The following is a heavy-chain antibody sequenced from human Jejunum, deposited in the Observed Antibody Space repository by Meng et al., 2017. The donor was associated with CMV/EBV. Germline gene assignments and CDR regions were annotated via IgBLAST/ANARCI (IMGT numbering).Heavy chain of an antibody. CDR2: INPSDGTS. CDR3: ARDLYYFDY. Sequence: SCKASGYTFTNNGISWVRQAPGQGLEWMGVINPSDGTSSYAQKFQGRFTLSTDTSTSTVYMELSSLRSEDTAVYYCARDLYYFDYWGQGTLVTVSS. J-gene: IGHJ4*02. V-gene: IGHV1-46*01. CDR1: GYTFTNNG.